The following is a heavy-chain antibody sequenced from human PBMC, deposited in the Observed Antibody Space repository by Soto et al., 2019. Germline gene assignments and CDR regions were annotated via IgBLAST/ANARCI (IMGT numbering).Heavy chain of an antibody. Sequence: EVQLLESGGGLVQPGGSLRLSCVASGFTFNNYAMTWVRQAPGKGLEWVSVVSGSGGSTYYADSVKGRFTISRDNSKNTGYLQMNSLRAEDTAVYYCAKDLARYYDSSGYTDWGQGTLVIVSS. V-gene: IGHV3-23*01. CDR1: GFTFNNYA. CDR3: AKDLARYYDSSGYTD. J-gene: IGHJ4*02. CDR2: VSGSGGST. D-gene: IGHD3-22*01.